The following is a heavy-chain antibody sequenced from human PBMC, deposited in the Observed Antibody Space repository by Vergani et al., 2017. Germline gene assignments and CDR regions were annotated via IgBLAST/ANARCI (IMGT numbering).Heavy chain of an antibody. D-gene: IGHD2-2*01. Sequence: EVPLVASGGGLVKPGGSLGLSFPAFGFTFSSFLINLVGQGPGKRLEWVASIHSSSSYIYYADSVKGRLTISRDNAKNSLYLQMNSLRAEDTAVYYCAREDGCSSTICSDLAFDIWGQGTMVTVSS. CDR1: GFTFSSFL. CDR3: AREDGCSSTICSDLAFDI. J-gene: IGHJ3*02. CDR2: IHSSSSYI. V-gene: IGHV3-21*01.